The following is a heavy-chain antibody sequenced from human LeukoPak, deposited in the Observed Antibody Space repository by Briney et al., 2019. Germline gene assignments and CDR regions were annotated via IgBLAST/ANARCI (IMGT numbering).Heavy chain of an antibody. CDR1: GVFISSYY. CDR2: IYYSGGT. V-gene: IGHV4-59*01. J-gene: IGHJ4*02. Sequence: SETLSLTCTVSGVFISSYYWSWIRQPPGKGLEWIGYIYYSGGTNYNPSLRSRVTISVDTSKNHFSLRLSSVTAADTAMYYCARAGGVDTAMDANFDYWGQGTLVTVSS. D-gene: IGHD5-18*01. CDR3: ARAGGVDTAMDANFDY.